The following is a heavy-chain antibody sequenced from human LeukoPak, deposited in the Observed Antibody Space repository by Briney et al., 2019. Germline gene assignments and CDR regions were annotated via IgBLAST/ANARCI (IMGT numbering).Heavy chain of an antibody. CDR2: LVSGGRTT. CDR3: ARDGGYNAFDI. CDR1: GFTFSNYW. V-gene: IGHV3-74*01. J-gene: IGHJ3*02. D-gene: IGHD5-12*01. Sequence: GGSLRLSCAASGFTFSNYWMHWVRQAPGKGLVWVSRLVSGGRTTNYADSVKGRFTFSRGNAKNTLYLQMDWGRDEVTAVYYCARDGGYNAFDIWGQGTMVTVSS.